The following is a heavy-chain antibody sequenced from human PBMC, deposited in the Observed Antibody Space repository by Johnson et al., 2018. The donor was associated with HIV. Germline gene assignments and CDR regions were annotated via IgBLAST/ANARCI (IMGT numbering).Heavy chain of an antibody. V-gene: IGHV3-33*06. Sequence: QVQLVESGGGVVQPGRSLRLSCAASGFTFSSYGMHWVRQAPGKGLEWVAVIWYDGSNKYYADSVKGRFTISRDNSKNTLYLQMNSLRAEDTAVYYCAKDFYTSSWTNDAFDIWGQGTMVTVSS. CDR2: IWYDGSNK. J-gene: IGHJ3*02. CDR1: GFTFSSYG. CDR3: AKDFYTSSWTNDAFDI. D-gene: IGHD6-13*01.